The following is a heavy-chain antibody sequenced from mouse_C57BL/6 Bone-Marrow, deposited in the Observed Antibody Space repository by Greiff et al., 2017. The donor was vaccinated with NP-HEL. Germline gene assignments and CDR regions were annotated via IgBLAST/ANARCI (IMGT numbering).Heavy chain of an antibody. Sequence: QVTLKESGPGILQSSQTLSLTCSFSGFSLSTSGMGVSWIRQPSGKGLEWLAHIYWDDDKRYNPSLKSRLTISKDTSRNQVFLKITSVDTADTATYYCARRGDYYGSSRYYYAMDYWGQGTSVTVSS. D-gene: IGHD1-1*01. J-gene: IGHJ4*01. CDR3: ARRGDYYGSSRYYYAMDY. V-gene: IGHV8-12*01. CDR2: IYWDDDK. CDR1: GFSLSTSGMG.